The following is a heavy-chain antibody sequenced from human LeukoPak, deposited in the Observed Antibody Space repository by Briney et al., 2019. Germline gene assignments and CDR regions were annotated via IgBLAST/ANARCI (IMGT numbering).Heavy chain of an antibody. CDR3: APTGSGHIDY. CDR1: GFTFSSYA. CDR2: ISYDGSNK. V-gene: IGHV3-30-3*01. J-gene: IGHJ4*02. Sequence: GGSLRLSCAASGFTFSSYAMHWVRQAPGKGLEWVAVISYDGSNKYYADSVKGRFTISRDNSKNTLYLQMNSLRAEDTAVYYCAPTGSGHIDYWGQGTLVTVSS. D-gene: IGHD6-19*01.